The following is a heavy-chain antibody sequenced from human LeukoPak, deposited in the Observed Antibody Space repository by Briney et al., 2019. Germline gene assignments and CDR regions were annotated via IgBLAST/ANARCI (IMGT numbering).Heavy chain of an antibody. Sequence: PGGSLRLSCAASGFTFSRYEMNWVRQAPGKGLEWISNISRLGTTIYYADSLKGRFTISRDNAKNSLYLQMDSLRAEDTAVYYCATGPLNDYGMGDWGQGTTVTVSS. V-gene: IGHV3-48*03. CDR3: ATGPLNDYGMGD. CDR2: ISRLGTTI. CDR1: GFTFSRYE. J-gene: IGHJ6*02.